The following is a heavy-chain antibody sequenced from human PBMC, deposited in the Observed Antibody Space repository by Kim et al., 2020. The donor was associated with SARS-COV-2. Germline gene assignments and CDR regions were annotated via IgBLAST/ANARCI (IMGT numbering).Heavy chain of an antibody. CDR3: AKEEGSGYSSGWTYYYYGMDV. CDR1: GFTFSSYG. D-gene: IGHD6-19*01. J-gene: IGHJ6*02. Sequence: VGSLRLSCAASGFTFSSYGMHWVRQAPGKGLEWVAVISYDGSNKYYADSVKVRFTISRDNSKNTLYLQMNSLRAEDTAVYYCAKEEGSGYSSGWTYYYYGMDVWGQGTTVTVSS. CDR2: ISYDGSNK. V-gene: IGHV3-30*18.